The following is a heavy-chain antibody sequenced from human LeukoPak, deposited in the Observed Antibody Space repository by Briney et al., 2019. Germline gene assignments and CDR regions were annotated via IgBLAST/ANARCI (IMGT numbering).Heavy chain of an antibody. CDR1: GGSISSSSYY. CDR2: IYYSGST. V-gene: IGHV4-39*02. D-gene: IGHD7-27*01. J-gene: IGHJ4*02. Sequence: SETLSLTCTVSGGSISSSSYYWGWIRQPPGKGLEWIGSIYYSGSTYYNPSLKSRVTISVDTSKNQFSLKLSSVTAADTAVYYCARETPGAGHFDYWGQGSLVTVSS. CDR3: ARETPGAGHFDY.